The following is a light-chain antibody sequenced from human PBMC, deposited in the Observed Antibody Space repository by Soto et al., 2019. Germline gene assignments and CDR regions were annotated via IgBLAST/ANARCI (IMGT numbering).Light chain of an antibody. CDR1: LKVRSNF. Sequence: IVLTQSPGTLSLSPGERATLSCRASLKVRSNFLAWYQQKPGQAPRLLIYGASVRATGVPDRFSGSGSGTDFTLTISRLEPEDFAVYYCQQYGSSPQTFGQGTKVDIK. J-gene: IGKJ1*01. V-gene: IGKV3-20*01. CDR2: GAS. CDR3: QQYGSSPQT.